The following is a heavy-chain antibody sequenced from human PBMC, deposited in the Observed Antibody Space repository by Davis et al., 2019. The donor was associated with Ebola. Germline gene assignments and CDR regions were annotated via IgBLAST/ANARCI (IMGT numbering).Heavy chain of an antibody. J-gene: IGHJ6*02. Sequence: MPSETLSLTCTVSGGSFGSGDYYWRWIRQSPGKGLEWMGYIYNSGKTYYIPSLKSRLTISVDTSKQQFSLELRSVTAADTAVYYCARGLSSYYYYYGMDVWGQGTTVTVSS. CDR3: ARGLSSYYYYYGMDV. CDR2: IYNSGKT. CDR1: GGSFGSGDYY. D-gene: IGHD2/OR15-2a*01. V-gene: IGHV4-30-4*01.